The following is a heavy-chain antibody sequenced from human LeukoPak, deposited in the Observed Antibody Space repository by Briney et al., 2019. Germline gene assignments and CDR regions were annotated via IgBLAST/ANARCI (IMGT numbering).Heavy chain of an antibody. D-gene: IGHD2-21*02. V-gene: IGHV1-2*02. J-gene: IGHJ4*02. CDR1: GFTFTAYY. Sequence: ASVKVSCKASGFTFTAYYIHWVRQAPGQGLEWMGYINPHSGGTSSPQKFQGRVTMTTDTSVSAAYMELSSLISDDTAMYYCVREGNELLSKNFDYWGQGTLVTVSS. CDR3: VREGNELLSKNFDY. CDR2: INPHSGGT.